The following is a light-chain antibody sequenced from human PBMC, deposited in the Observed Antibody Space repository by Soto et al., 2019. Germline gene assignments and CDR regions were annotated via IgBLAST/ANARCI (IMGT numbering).Light chain of an antibody. Sequence: DIQMTQSPSSLSASVGDRVTITCRASQTIRNYLNWYQQKPGKAPKILIYAASTLQSGVPSRFSGSASGTDFTLTISSLQPEDFATYYCQQSYSLPRTFGQGTKVEIK. J-gene: IGKJ1*01. CDR3: QQSYSLPRT. CDR1: QTIRNY. V-gene: IGKV1-39*01. CDR2: AAS.